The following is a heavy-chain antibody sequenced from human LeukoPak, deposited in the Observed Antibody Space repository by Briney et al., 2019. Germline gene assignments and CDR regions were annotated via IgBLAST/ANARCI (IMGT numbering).Heavy chain of an antibody. CDR1: GGSISSSSYY. V-gene: IGHV4-39*07. D-gene: IGHD6-13*01. Sequence: SETLSLTCTVSGGSISSSSYYWGWIRQPPGKGLEWIGSIYYSGSTYYNPSLKSRVTISVDTSKNQFSLKLSSVTAADTAVYYCATSFDSSSWLNWFDPWGRGTLVTVSS. CDR2: IYYSGST. J-gene: IGHJ5*02. CDR3: ATSFDSSSWLNWFDP.